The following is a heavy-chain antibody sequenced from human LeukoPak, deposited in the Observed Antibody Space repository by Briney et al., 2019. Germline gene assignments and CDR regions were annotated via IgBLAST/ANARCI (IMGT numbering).Heavy chain of an antibody. J-gene: IGHJ5*02. V-gene: IGHV1-18*01. Sequence: GASVKASCKASGYTFTSYGISWVRQAPGQGLEWMEWISAYNGNTNYAQKLQGRVTMTTDTSRRTAYIAVRGLQSHDTAGYCRSRDGGYNKNWFDPWGEGTVVTVPS. D-gene: IGHD5-24*01. CDR3: SRDGGYNKNWFDP. CDR2: ISAYNGNT. CDR1: GYTFTSYG.